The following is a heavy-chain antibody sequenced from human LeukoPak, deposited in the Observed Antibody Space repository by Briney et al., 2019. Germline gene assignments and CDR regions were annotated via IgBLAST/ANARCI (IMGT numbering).Heavy chain of an antibody. J-gene: IGHJ4*02. D-gene: IGHD5-18*01. V-gene: IGHV4-59*12. CDR2: IYYSGST. CDR3: AASTQRGYSYGSLLIIFDY. CDR1: GGSIDSYY. Sequence: SETLSLTCTVSGGSIDSYYWSWIRQPPGKGLEWIGYIYYSGSTNYNPSLKSRVTISVDTSKNQFSLKLSSVTAADTAVYYCAASTQRGYSYGSLLIIFDYWGQGTLVTVSS.